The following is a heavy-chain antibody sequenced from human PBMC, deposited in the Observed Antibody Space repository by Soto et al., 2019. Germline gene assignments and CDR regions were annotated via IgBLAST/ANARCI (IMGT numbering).Heavy chain of an antibody. D-gene: IGHD6-6*01. V-gene: IGHV1-69*13. CDR1: GGTFSSYA. Sequence: ASVKVSCKASGGTFSSYASSWVRQAPGQGLEWMGGIIPIFGTANYAQKFQGRVTITADESTSTAYMELSSLRSEDTAVYYCAREYSSSSPDYYYYGMDVWGQGTTVTVSS. CDR3: AREYSSSSPDYYYYGMDV. J-gene: IGHJ6*02. CDR2: IIPIFGTA.